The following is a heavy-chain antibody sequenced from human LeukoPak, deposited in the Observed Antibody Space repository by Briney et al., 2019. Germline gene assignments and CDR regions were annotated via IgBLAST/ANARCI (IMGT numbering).Heavy chain of an antibody. CDR3: ARVEVGATSWFDP. CDR1: GYTFTSYD. V-gene: IGHV1-8*02. Sequence: ASVKVSCKASGYTFTSYDINWVRQATGQGLEWMGWMNPNSGNTGYAQKFQGRVTMTRDTSISTAYMELSRLRSDDTAVYYCARVEVGATSWFDPWGQGTLVTVSS. CDR2: MNPNSGNT. D-gene: IGHD1-26*01. J-gene: IGHJ5*02.